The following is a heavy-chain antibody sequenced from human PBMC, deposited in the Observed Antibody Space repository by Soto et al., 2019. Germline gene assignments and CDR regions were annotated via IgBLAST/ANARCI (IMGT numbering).Heavy chain of an antibody. J-gene: IGHJ4*02. CDR3: AKDDIRVVTFIYFDY. Sequence: GGSLRLSCAASGFTFSSYAMSWVRQAPGKGLEWVSAISGSGDSTYYADSVKGRFTISRDNSKNTLYLQMNSLRAEDTAVYYCAKDDIRVVTFIYFDYWGQGTLVTVSS. CDR2: ISGSGDST. CDR1: GFTFSSYA. V-gene: IGHV3-23*01. D-gene: IGHD3-3*01.